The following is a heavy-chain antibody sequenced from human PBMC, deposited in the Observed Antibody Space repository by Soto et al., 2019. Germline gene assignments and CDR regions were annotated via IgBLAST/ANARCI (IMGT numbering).Heavy chain of an antibody. J-gene: IGHJ6*02. CDR1: GFIFSGYA. CDR2: ISRSSEYI. D-gene: IGHD3-10*01. Sequence: EVQLVESGGGLVKPGGSLRLSCAASGFIFSGYAMNWVRQAPGKGLEWVSSISRSSEYIYYADSVEGRFTISRDNAKNSLYLQMNSLRAEDTAVYYCAGEPHYYYGMDVWGQGTTVTVSS. CDR3: AGEPHYYYGMDV. V-gene: IGHV3-21*01.